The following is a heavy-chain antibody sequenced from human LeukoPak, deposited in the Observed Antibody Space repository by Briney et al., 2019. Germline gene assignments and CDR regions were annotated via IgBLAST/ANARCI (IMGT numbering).Heavy chain of an antibody. CDR1: GFTFSS. D-gene: IGHD1-26*01. Sequence: GGSLRLSCAASGFTFSSMNWVRQAPGKGLEWVSSISSSSSYIYYADSVKGRFTISRDNAKNSLYLQMNSLRAEDTAVYYRARPRVGATNFFDYWGQGTLVTVSS. CDR2: ISSSSSYI. CDR3: ARPRVGATNFFDY. V-gene: IGHV3-21*01. J-gene: IGHJ4*02.